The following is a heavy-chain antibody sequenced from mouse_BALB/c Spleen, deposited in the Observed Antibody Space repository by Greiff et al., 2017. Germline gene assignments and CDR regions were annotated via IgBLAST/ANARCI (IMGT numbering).Heavy chain of an antibody. CDR3: ARGGLRRTFLFDY. CDR1: GYTFTSYW. J-gene: IGHJ2*01. Sequence: QVQLKQPGAELVKPGASVKLSCKASGYTFTSYWMHWVKQRPGQGLEWIGEINPSNGRTNYNEKFKSKATLTVDKSSSTAYMQLSSLTSEDSAVYYCARGGLRRTFLFDYWGQGTTLTVSS. D-gene: IGHD2-4*01. CDR2: INPSNGRT. V-gene: IGHV1S81*02.